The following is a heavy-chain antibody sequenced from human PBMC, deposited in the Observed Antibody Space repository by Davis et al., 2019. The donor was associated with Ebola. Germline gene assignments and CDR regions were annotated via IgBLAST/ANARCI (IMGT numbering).Heavy chain of an antibody. D-gene: IGHD5-24*01. V-gene: IGHV3-30*03. CDR1: GISFSNYG. CDR3: ARGDGYNYWGY. CDR2: ISYDGSNK. Sequence: GESLKISCAASGISFSNYGMFWVRQAPGKGLEWVAVISYDGSNKYYADSVKGRFTISRDNSKNTLYLQMNSLRAEDTALYYCARGDGYNYWGYWGLGTLVTVSS. J-gene: IGHJ4*02.